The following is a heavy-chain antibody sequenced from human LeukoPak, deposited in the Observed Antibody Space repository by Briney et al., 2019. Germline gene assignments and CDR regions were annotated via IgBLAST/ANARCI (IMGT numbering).Heavy chain of an antibody. V-gene: IGHV4-59*13. Sequence: SETLSLTCTVSGGPINGYYSNWVRQPPGKGLEWIGCIHFSGTMHYNPSLESRVSFSVDTSKNQFSLKLTSVTAADTAVYYCARGADHNKVVLWGQGTLVTVSS. J-gene: IGHJ4*02. CDR3: ARGADHNKVVL. CDR2: IHFSGTM. D-gene: IGHD1-1*01. CDR1: GGPINGYY.